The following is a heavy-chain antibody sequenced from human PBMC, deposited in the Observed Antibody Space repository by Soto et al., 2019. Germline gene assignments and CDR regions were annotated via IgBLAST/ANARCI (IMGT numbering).Heavy chain of an antibody. CDR2: IFHTGST. J-gene: IGHJ3*01. CDR1: GASLSSGGYY. Sequence: QVQLQESGPGLAKPSQTLSLTCTVSGASLSSGGYYWSWIRQVPGKALEWMGYIFHTGSTFYNPSLKRPVVMSIEKSANQFSLNLRSAPAAGPAVYYRGRGLGYGRNGRLLAAFDVWGQGTTVTVSS. D-gene: IGHD5-18*01. CDR3: GRGLGYGRNGRLLAAFDV. V-gene: IGHV4-31*01.